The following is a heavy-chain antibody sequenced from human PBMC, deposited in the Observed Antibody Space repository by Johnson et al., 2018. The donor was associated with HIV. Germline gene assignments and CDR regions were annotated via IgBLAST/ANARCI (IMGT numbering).Heavy chain of an antibody. J-gene: IGHJ3*02. Sequence: QVQLVESGGGVVQPGRSLRLSCAASGFTFSSYAMHWVRQAPGKGLEWVAVISYDGSYKYYADSVKGRFTISRDNSKNTLYLQMNSLSAEDTAVYYCAREGITMIVVVITEVGAFDIWGQGTMVTVSS. V-gene: IGHV3-30-3*01. CDR3: AREGITMIVVVITEVGAFDI. CDR2: ISYDGSYK. D-gene: IGHD3-22*01. CDR1: GFTFSSYA.